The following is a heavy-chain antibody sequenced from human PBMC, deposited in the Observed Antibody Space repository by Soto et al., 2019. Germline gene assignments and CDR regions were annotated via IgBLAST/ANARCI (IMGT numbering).Heavy chain of an antibody. CDR3: ARDYLTSSSSPRFDY. CDR1: GFTFSSYL. J-gene: IGHJ4*02. CDR2: IKQDGSEK. Sequence: GGSLRLSCAASGFTFSSYLMSWVRQSPGKGLEWVANIKQDGSEKYYVDSVKGRFTISRDNAKNSLYLQMNSLRAEDTAVYYCARDYLTSSSSPRFDYWGQGTLVTVSS. V-gene: IGHV3-7*03. D-gene: IGHD6-6*01.